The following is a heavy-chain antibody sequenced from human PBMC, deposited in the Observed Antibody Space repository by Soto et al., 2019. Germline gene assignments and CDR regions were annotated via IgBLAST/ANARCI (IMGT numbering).Heavy chain of an antibody. J-gene: IGHJ3*02. CDR3: ARCVYYYGSGSYYEAEDAFDI. V-gene: IGHV3-23*01. CDR1: GFTFSSYA. Sequence: GGSLRLSCAASGFTFSSYAMSWVRQAPGKGLEWVSAISGSGGSTYYADSVKGRFTISRDNSKNTLYLQMNSLRAEETAVYYCARCVYYYGSGSYYEAEDAFDIWGQGTMVTVSS. D-gene: IGHD3-10*01. CDR2: ISGSGGST.